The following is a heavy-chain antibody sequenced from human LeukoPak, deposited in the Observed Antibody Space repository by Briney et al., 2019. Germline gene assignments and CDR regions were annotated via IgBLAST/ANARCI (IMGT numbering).Heavy chain of an antibody. CDR2: IIPIFGTA. J-gene: IGHJ6*03. CDR3: ARGSDYYYYMDV. Sequence: SVKVSCKASGGTFSSYAISWVRQAPGQGLEWMGGIIPIFGTANYAQKFQGKVTITTDESTSTAYMELSSLRSEDTAVYYCARGSDYYYYMDVWGKGTTVTVSS. V-gene: IGHV1-69*05. CDR1: GGTFSSYA.